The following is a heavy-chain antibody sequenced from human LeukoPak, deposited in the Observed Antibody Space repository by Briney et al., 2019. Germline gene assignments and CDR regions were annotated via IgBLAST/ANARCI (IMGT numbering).Heavy chain of an antibody. D-gene: IGHD3-10*01. CDR2: IYSGGST. V-gene: IGHV3-53*01. CDR3: ARLYGSGSYFFDY. Sequence: PWGSLRLSCAASGFTFISSYMNGVRRAPGKGLEWVSVIYSGGSTYYSDSVKGRFIISRDSSRNTLYLQMNNLRAEDTAFYYCARLYGSGSYFFDYWGQGTLVTVSS. J-gene: IGHJ4*02. CDR1: GFTFISSY.